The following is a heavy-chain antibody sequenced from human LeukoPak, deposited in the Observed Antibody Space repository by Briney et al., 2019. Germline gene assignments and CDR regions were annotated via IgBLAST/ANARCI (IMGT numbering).Heavy chain of an antibody. CDR2: VYYSGTT. CDR1: GGSISSYY. Sequence: SETLSLTCTVSGGSISSYYWSWIRQPPGKGLEWIGFVYYSGTTNYNPSLKSRVTISVDTSKNQFSLKLSSVTAADTAVYYCARVRAYCSSTSCYRGGYYYYYMDVWGKGTTVTVSS. CDR3: ARVRAYCSSTSCYRGGYYYYYMDV. V-gene: IGHV4-59*12. D-gene: IGHD2-2*02. J-gene: IGHJ6*03.